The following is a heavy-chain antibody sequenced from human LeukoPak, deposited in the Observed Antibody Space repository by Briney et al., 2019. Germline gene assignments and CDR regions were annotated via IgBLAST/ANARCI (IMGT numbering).Heavy chain of an antibody. J-gene: IGHJ6*02. Sequence: GASVKVSCKASGGTFSSYAISWVRQAPGQGLEWMGGIIPIFGTANYAQKFQGRVTNTADESTSTAYMELSSLRSEDTAVYYCAREEMATTYYYYGMDVWGQGTTVTVSS. CDR3: AREEMATTYYYYGMDV. D-gene: IGHD5-24*01. CDR1: GGTFSSYA. CDR2: IIPIFGTA. V-gene: IGHV1-69*13.